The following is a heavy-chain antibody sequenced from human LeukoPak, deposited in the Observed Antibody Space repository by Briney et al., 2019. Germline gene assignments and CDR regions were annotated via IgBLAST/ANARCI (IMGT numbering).Heavy chain of an antibody. D-gene: IGHD5-18*01. J-gene: IGHJ6*02. CDR2: INPNSGGT. V-gene: IGHV1-2*02. CDR1: GYTFTGYY. Sequence: ASVKVSCKASGYTFTGYYMHWVRQAPGQGLEWMGWINPNSGGTNYAQKFQGRVTMTRDTSISTAYMELTSLRSDGTAVYYCARGVRYSYGPYYYYGMDVWGQGTTVTVSS. CDR3: ARGVRYSYGPYYYYGMDV.